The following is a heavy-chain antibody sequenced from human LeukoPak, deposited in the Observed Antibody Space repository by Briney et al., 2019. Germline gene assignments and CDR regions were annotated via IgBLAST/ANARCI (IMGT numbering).Heavy chain of an antibody. D-gene: IGHD1-26*01. CDR3: ARDLTTTWKWDLDS. CDR1: GYTFIDYL. Sequence: ASVKVSCKGSGYTFIDYLTHWLRQPPAQEGEGMGWINPSSGVTHYAQQLQGTVTITRDTSIGTVYMELSTLRSHDTGVYYCARDLTTTWKWDLDSWGQGTLFTLSS. V-gene: IGHV1-2*02. J-gene: IGHJ4*02. CDR2: INPSSGVT.